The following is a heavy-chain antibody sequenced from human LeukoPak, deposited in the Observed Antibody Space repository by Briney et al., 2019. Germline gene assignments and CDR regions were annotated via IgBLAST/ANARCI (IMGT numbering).Heavy chain of an antibody. Sequence: ASVKVSCKASGYTFTSYYMHWVRQAPGQGLEWMGIINPSGGTTSYAQKFQGRVTMTRDTSISTAYMELSRLRSDDTAVYYCARDGGGTIFGVVTPIGSYWFDPWGQGTLVTVSS. D-gene: IGHD3-3*01. CDR2: INPSGGTT. CDR1: GYTFTSYY. J-gene: IGHJ5*02. V-gene: IGHV1-46*01. CDR3: ARDGGGTIFGVVTPIGSYWFDP.